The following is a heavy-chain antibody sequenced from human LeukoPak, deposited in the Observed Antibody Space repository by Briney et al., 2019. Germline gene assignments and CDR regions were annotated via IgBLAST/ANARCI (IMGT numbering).Heavy chain of an antibody. CDR3: ARERVTTTAFDI. D-gene: IGHD5-12*01. J-gene: IGHJ3*02. CDR1: GFTLSTYN. Sequence: GSLRLSCAASGFTLSTYNTHWVRQAPGKGLEWVSSITSSSTYYADSVKGRFTISRDNAKSSLYLQMNSLRAEDTAVYYCARERVTTTAFDIWGQGTMVTVSS. CDR2: ITSSSTY. V-gene: IGHV3-21*01.